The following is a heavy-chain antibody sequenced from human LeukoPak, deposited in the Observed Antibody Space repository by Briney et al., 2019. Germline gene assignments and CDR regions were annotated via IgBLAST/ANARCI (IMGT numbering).Heavy chain of an antibody. CDR3: ASQYYYDSSGYYPYFQH. Sequence: PSETLSLTCAVYGGSFSSYYWSWIRQPPGKGLEWIGYIYYSGSTNYNPSLKSRVTISVDTSKNQFSLKLSSVTAADTAVYYCASQYYYDSSGYYPYFQHWGQGTLVTVSS. V-gene: IGHV4-59*01. J-gene: IGHJ1*01. CDR1: GGSFSSYY. D-gene: IGHD3-22*01. CDR2: IYYSGST.